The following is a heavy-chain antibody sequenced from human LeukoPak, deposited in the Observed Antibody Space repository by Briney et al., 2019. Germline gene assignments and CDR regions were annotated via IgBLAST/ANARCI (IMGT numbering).Heavy chain of an antibody. J-gene: IGHJ4*02. Sequence: PGGSLRLSCAASGFTLSNYAMSWVRQAPGKGLEWVSAIRDSGSSTHYADSVKGRFTTSRDNSKNTLFLQMNSLRAEDTAIYYCAKYGPQDSGSSHFDYWGQGALVTVSS. CDR1: GFTLSNYA. CDR3: AKYGPQDSGSSHFDY. CDR2: IRDSGSST. D-gene: IGHD1-26*01. V-gene: IGHV3-23*01.